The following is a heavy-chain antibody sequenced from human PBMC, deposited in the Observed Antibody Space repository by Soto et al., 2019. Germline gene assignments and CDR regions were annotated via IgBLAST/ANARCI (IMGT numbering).Heavy chain of an antibody. CDR3: AVNDPVTWIQLWQSFDY. J-gene: IGHJ4*02. V-gene: IGHV1-69*13. CDR2: IIPIFGTA. D-gene: IGHD5-18*01. CDR1: GGTFSSYA. Sequence: SVKVSCKASGGTFSSYAISRVRQAPGQGLEWMGGIIPIFGTANYAQKFQGRVTITADESTSTAYMELSSLRSEDTAVYYCAVNDPVTWIQLWQSFDYWGQGTLVTVS.